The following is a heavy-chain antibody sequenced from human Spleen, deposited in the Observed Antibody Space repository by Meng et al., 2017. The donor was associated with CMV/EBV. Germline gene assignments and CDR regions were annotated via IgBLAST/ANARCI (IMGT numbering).Heavy chain of an antibody. CDR3: ERNNLAMSYYYYYGMDV. CDR1: GFTFSRYT. CDR2: ISYDGRTE. V-gene: IGHV3-30*04. D-gene: IGHD1-20*01. Sequence: GESLKISCGASGFTFSRYTMHWVRQAPGKGLEWVAVISYDGRTEYYADSVKGRFTISRDNSKNTLYLQMNSLRVEDTAIYYCERNNLAMSYYYYYGMDVWGQGTTVTVSS. J-gene: IGHJ6*02.